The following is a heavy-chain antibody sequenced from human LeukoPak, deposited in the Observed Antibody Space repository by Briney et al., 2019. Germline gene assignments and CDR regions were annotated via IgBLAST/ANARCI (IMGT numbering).Heavy chain of an antibody. Sequence: PGGSLRLSCAASGFTFDDYAMHWVRQAPGKGLEWVSLLSGDGGSTYYADSVKGRFTISRDNSKNSLYLPMNSLRTEDTALYYCAKEVMCAKTYYYDSSGCYYFDYWGQGTLVTVSS. CDR3: AKEVMCAKTYYYDSSGCYYFDY. V-gene: IGHV3-43*02. CDR1: GFTFDDYA. J-gene: IGHJ4*02. D-gene: IGHD3-22*01. CDR2: LSGDGGST.